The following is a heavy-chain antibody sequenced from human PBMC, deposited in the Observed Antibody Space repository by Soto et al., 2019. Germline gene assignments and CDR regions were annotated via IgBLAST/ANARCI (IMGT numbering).Heavy chain of an antibody. J-gene: IGHJ4*02. D-gene: IGHD3-3*01. CDR3: AKAPRPLVLRFLEWLSLYFDY. Sequence: PGGSLRLSCAASGFTFSSYAMSWVRQAPGKGLEWVSAISGSGGSTYYADSVKGRFTISRDNSKNTLYLQMNSLRAEDTAVYYCAKAPRPLVLRFLEWLSLYFDYWGQGTLVTVSS. V-gene: IGHV3-23*01. CDR1: GFTFSSYA. CDR2: ISGSGGST.